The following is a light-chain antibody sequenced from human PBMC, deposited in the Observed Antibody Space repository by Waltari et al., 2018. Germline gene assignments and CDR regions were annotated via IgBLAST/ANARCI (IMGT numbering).Light chain of an antibody. Sequence: YELTQPPSVSVSPGQTASITCSGDKLGDKYACWYQQKPGQSPVLVIYQDSKRPSGIPERFSGSNSGNTATLTISGTQAMDEADYYCQAWDSSTVVFGGGTKLTVL. CDR2: QDS. CDR3: QAWDSSTVV. V-gene: IGLV3-1*01. CDR1: KLGDKY. J-gene: IGLJ2*01.